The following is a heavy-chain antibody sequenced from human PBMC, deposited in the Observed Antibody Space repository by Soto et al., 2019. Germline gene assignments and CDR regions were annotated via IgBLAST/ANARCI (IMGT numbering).Heavy chain of an antibody. J-gene: IGHJ4*02. CDR2: IYDSGRT. CDR3: ARVIVVRGVNNRSFDY. Sequence: QVQLQESGPGLVKPSQTLSLTCTVSGGSIGSGGYYWSWIRQHPGKGPEWIGYIYDSGRTYYNASLKSRVTISVDTSKNQFSLKLSSVTAADTAVYYCARVIVVRGVNNRSFDYWGQGTLVTVSS. CDR1: GGSIGSGGYY. V-gene: IGHV4-31*03. D-gene: IGHD3-10*01.